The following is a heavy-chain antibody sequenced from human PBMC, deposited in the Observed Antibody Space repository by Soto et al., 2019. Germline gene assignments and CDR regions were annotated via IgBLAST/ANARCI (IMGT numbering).Heavy chain of an antibody. CDR2: MNPNSGNT. CDR3: ARADSIVVVTATLHY. J-gene: IGHJ4*02. Sequence: GASVKVSCKASGYTFTSYDINWVRQATGQGLEWMGWMNPNSGNTGYAQKFQGRVTMTRDTSTSTVYMELSSLRSEDTAVYYCARADSIVVVTATLHYWGQGTLVTVSS. V-gene: IGHV1-8*01. D-gene: IGHD2-21*02. CDR1: GYTFTSYD.